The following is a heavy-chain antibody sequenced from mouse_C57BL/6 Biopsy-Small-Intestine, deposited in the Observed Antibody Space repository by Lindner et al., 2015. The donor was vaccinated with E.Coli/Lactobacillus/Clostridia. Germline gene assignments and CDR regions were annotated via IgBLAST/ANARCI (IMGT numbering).Heavy chain of an antibody. CDR1: GYTFTDYN. Sequence: VQLQESGPELVKPGASVKISCKASGYTFTDYNMDWVKQSHGKSLEWIGYIYPNNGGTGYNQKFKSKATLTVDKSSSTAYMELHSLTSEDSAVYYCARGELGRGDYWGRRHHSHSLL. CDR2: IYPNNGGT. J-gene: IGHJ2*01. V-gene: IGHV1-34*02. D-gene: IGHD4-1*01. CDR3: ARGELGRGDY.